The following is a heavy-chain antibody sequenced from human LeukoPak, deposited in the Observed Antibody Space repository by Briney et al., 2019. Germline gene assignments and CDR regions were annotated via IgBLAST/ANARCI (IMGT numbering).Heavy chain of an antibody. CDR3: ATVGGLGSTSRYYAFDI. D-gene: IGHD2-2*01. J-gene: IGHJ3*02. V-gene: IGHV1-24*01. CDR2: FDPEDGET. Sequence: ASVKVSCKVSGYTLTELSMHWVRQAPGKGLEWMGGFDPEDGETIYAQKFQGGVTMTEDTSTDTAYMELSSLRSEDTAVYYCATVGGLGSTSRYYAFDIWGQGTMVTVSS. CDR1: GYTLTELS.